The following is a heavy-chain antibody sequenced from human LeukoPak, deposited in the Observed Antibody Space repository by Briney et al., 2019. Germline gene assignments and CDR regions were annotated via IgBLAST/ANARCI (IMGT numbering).Heavy chain of an antibody. J-gene: IGHJ4*02. Sequence: ASVKVSCKASGYTFTSYDINWVRQATGQGLEWTGWMNPNSGNTGYAQKFQGRVTMTRNTSISTAYMELSSLRSEDTAVYYCARVYLRRDGYTGGYWGQGTLVTVSS. CDR2: MNPNSGNT. CDR3: ARVYLRRDGYTGGY. V-gene: IGHV1-8*01. CDR1: GYTFTSYD. D-gene: IGHD5-24*01.